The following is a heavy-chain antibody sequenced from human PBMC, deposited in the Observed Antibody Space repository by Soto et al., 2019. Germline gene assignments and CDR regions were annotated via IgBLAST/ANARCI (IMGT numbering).Heavy chain of an antibody. J-gene: IGHJ4*02. CDR2: ISGSGGST. CDR3: EVRKTGSFFDY. V-gene: IGHV3-23*01. CDR1: GFTFSTYA. Sequence: GGSLRLSCAASGFTFSTYAMSWVRQAPGKGLEWVSAISGSGGSTYYTDSVKGRFTISRDNSKNTLYLQMNSLRAEDTAVYYCEVRKTGSFFDYWGQGTLVTVSS. D-gene: IGHD1-26*01.